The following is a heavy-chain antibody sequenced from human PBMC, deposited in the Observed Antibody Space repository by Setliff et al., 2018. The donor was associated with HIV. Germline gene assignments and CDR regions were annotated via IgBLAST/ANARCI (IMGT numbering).Heavy chain of an antibody. CDR2: ISSSGSTI. V-gene: IGHV3-11*01. D-gene: IGHD3-10*01. Sequence: PGGSLRLSCAASGFTFSDYYMSWIRQAPGKGLEWVSYISSSGSTIYYADSVKGRFTIARDNAKNSLYLQMNSLRAEDTAVYYCARDRFMVREIDYWGQGTLVTVSS. CDR3: ARDRFMVREIDY. J-gene: IGHJ4*02. CDR1: GFTFSDYY.